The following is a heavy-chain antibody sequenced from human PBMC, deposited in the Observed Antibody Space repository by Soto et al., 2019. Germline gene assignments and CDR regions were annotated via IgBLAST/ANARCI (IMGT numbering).Heavy chain of an antibody. CDR1: GGSISSLGYC. CDR3: ASGYCSGGSCYERVDYYYGMDV. J-gene: IGHJ6*02. D-gene: IGHD2-15*01. V-gene: IGHV4-30-2*03. CDR2: IYYSGST. Sequence: SQTLPLTCTVPGGSISSLGYCWSWIRQPPGEGLEWIGSIYYSGSTYYNPSLKSRVTISVDTSKNQFSLKLSSVTAADTAVYYCASGYCSGGSCYERVDYYYGMDVWGQGTTVTVSS.